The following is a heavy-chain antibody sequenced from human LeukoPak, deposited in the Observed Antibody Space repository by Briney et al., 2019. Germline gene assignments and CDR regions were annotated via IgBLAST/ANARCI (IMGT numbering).Heavy chain of an antibody. J-gene: IGHJ1*01. CDR1: GGTFSSYA. CDR2: IIPILGIA. Sequence: GASVKVSCKASGGTFSSYAISWVRQAPGQGLEWMGRIIPILGIANYAQKFQGRVTITADKSTSTAYMELSSLRAEDTAVYYCARDHYGPDRYCSSTSCHMPHRIFQHWGQGTLVTVSS. V-gene: IGHV1-69*04. CDR3: ARDHYGPDRYCSSTSCHMPHRIFQH. D-gene: IGHD2-2*02.